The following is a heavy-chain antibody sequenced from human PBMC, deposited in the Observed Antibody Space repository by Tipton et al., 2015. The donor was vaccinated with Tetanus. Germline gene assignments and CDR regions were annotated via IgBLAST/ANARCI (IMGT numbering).Heavy chain of an antibody. J-gene: IGHJ3*02. V-gene: IGHV4-39*01. CDR3: ARLSSSANDAHGFDI. CDR1: GDSISSFNYY. CDR2: IYYSGST. D-gene: IGHD3-22*01. Sequence: TLSLTCTVSGDSISSFNYYWGWVRQPPGKGLEWIGSIYYSGSTYSNPSLGSRVTMSVDTSKIQFSLKVSSVTAADTAVYYCARLSSSANDAHGFDIWGQGTMVTVSS.